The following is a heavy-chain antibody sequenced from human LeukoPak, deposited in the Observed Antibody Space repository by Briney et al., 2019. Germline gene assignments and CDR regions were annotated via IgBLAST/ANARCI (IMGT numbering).Heavy chain of an antibody. D-gene: IGHD3-22*01. J-gene: IGHJ4*02. CDR1: GGSISSYY. Sequence: SETLSLTCTVSGGSISSYYWSWIRQPPGKGLEWIGYIYYSGSTNYNPSLKSRVTISVDTSKNQFSLKLSSVTAADTAVYYCARDPSLNYYDSSGSPYFDYWGQGTLVTVSS. CDR3: ARDPSLNYYDSSGSPYFDY. V-gene: IGHV4-59*12. CDR2: IYYSGST.